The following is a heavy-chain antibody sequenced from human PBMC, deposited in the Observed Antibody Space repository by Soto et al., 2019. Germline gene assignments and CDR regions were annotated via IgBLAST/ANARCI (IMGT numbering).Heavy chain of an antibody. J-gene: IGHJ4*02. Sequence: WASVKVSCKASGYTFTSYGISWVRQAPGQGLEWMGWISAYNGNTNYAQNLQGRVTMATDTSTSTAYMELRSLRSDDTAVYHCARDEDAAMPHFFDYWGQGTPVTVSS. V-gene: IGHV1-18*04. CDR2: ISAYNGNT. CDR1: GYTFTSYG. CDR3: ARDEDAAMPHFFDY. D-gene: IGHD5-18*01.